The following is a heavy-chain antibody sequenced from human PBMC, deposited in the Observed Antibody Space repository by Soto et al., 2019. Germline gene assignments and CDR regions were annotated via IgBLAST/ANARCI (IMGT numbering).Heavy chain of an antibody. CDR3: ARGNHRWLQLWYFDL. CDR1: GGTFSSYT. Sequence: QVQLVQSGAEVKKPGSSVTVSCKASGGTFSSYTISWVRQAPGQGLEWMGGIIPNFGTANYAQKFQGRVTITADEYRSTAYMELSSLSSADTAVYYCARGNHRWLQLWYFDLWGRGAMVPVSS. V-gene: IGHV1-69*12. J-gene: IGHJ2*01. D-gene: IGHD5-12*01. CDR2: IIPNFGTA.